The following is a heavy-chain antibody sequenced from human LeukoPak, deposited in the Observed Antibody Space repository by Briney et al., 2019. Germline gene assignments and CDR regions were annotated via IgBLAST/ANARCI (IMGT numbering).Heavy chain of an antibody. CDR3: ARSAGTTDYYYGMDV. CDR1: GGTFSSYA. D-gene: IGHD1-7*01. V-gene: IGHV1-69*01. J-gene: IGHJ6*02. CDR2: IIPIFGTA. Sequence: KVSCKASGGTFSSYAISWVRQAPGQGLEWMGGIIPIFGTANYAQKFQGRVTITADESTSTAYMELSSLRSEDTAVYYCARSAGTTDYYYGMDVWGQGTTVTVSS.